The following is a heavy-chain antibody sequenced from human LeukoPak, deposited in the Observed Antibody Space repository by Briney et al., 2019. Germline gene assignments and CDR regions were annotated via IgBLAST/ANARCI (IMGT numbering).Heavy chain of an antibody. D-gene: IGHD4-17*01. J-gene: IGHJ4*02. Sequence: GGSLRLSCAASGFTFSSYAMHWVRQAPGKGLEWVAVISYDGSNKYYADSVKGRFTISRDNSENTLYLQMNSLRAEDTAVYYCARDRGANDYGDYYFDYWGQGTLVTVSS. CDR3: ARDRGANDYGDYYFDY. CDR2: ISYDGSNK. CDR1: GFTFSSYA. V-gene: IGHV3-30*04.